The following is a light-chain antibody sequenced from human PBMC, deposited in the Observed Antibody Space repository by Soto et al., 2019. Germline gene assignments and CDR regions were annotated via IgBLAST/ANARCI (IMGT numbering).Light chain of an antibody. V-gene: IGKV1-39*01. Sequence: DTKMTMSPFSLCAPKKDRVTITCRASQSISSYLNCYQQKPGKAPKLLVYAVFSLQSGVPSRFSGSGSGTDFTLTVISLQPEDFIAYYCQQPYCTPCTFGQGGKVDIK. CDR2: AVF. CDR1: QSISSY. CDR3: QQPYCTPCT. J-gene: IGKJ1*01.